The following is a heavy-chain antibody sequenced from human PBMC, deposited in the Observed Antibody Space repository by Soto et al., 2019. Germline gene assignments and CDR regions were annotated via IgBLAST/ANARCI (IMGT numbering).Heavy chain of an antibody. D-gene: IGHD6-19*01. CDR2: IYHSGTT. V-gene: IGHV4-38-2*01. Sequence: LSLTCAVSGASITSIYHWAWSRQPPGRGLEWVASIYHSGTTYYNPSLKSRVTISVDTSTNQFSLHQRYVTAADSAVYYCARGAGAGYYYYGMDVWGQGTTVTVSS. CDR3: ARGAGAGYYYYGMDV. CDR1: GASITSIYH. J-gene: IGHJ6*02.